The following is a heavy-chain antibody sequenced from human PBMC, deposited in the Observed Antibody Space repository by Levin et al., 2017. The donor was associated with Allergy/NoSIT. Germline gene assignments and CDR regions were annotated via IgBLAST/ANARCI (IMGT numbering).Heavy chain of an antibody. D-gene: IGHD1-1*01. CDR2: IYYSGST. Sequence: PSETLSLTCTVSGVPISSSSYSWGWIRQPPGKGLEWIGSIYYSGSTYSNPSLKSRVTISVDTSKNQFSLKLSSVTAADTAVYYCARHIAWTDSDYWGQGTLVTVSS. CDR1: GVPISSSSYS. V-gene: IGHV4-39*01. J-gene: IGHJ4*02. CDR3: ARHIAWTDSDY.